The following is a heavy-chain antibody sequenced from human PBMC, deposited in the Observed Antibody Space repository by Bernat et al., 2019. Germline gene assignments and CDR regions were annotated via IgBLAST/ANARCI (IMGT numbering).Heavy chain of an antibody. V-gene: IGHV3-7*01. CDR3: ARDAKLQRGKFDY. CDR2: IKQDGSEK. J-gene: IGHJ4*02. Sequence: EVQLVESGGGLVQPGGSLRLSCAASGFTFSSYWMSCVRQAPGKGLEWLANIKQDGSEKYYVDSVKGRFNISRDKAKKSLYLQMTSLRAEDTAVYYCARDAKLQRGKFDYWGQGTLVTVSS. CDR1: GFTFSSYW.